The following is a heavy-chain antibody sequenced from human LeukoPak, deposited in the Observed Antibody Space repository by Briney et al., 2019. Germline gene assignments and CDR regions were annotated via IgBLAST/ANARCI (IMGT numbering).Heavy chain of an antibody. D-gene: IGHD5-12*01. V-gene: IGHV4-39*01. CDR3: ARQIRYTYDPNWFHP. Sequence: SETLSLTCSVSGDFIAATRYYWAWIRQPPGKGLEWIGRIYYSGNTNYDPSLQSRVTISVDTSKNQFSLSLSSVTAADTAVYYCARQIRYTYDPNWFHPWGQGTLVTVSS. CDR2: IYYSGNT. CDR1: GDFIAATRYY. J-gene: IGHJ5*02.